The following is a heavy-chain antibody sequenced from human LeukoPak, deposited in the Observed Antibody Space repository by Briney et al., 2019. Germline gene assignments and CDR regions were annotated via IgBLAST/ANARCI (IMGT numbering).Heavy chain of an antibody. D-gene: IGHD3-10*01. V-gene: IGHV1-69*06. J-gene: IGHJ4*02. Sequence: SVKVSCKASGGTFSNYAINWMRQAPGQGLEWMGGIIPIFSTANYAQKFQGRVTITADKSTNTAHMELSSLRSDDTAVFYCARGRVNTMIRGIIPPFDYWGQGTLVTVSS. CDR2: IIPIFSTA. CDR1: GGTFSNYA. CDR3: ARGRVNTMIRGIIPPFDY.